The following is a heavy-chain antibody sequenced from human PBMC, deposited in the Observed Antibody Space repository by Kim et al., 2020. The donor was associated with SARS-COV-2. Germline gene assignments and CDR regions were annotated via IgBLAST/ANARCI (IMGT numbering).Heavy chain of an antibody. CDR1: GFTFSSYS. J-gene: IGHJ4*02. V-gene: IGHV3-21*01. CDR2: ISSSSSYI. CDR3: ARTQSGVRSSWTLDGVVDNWFDY. D-gene: IGHD6-13*01. Sequence: GGSLRLSCAASGFTFSSYSMNWVRQAPGKGLEWVSSISSSSSYIYYADSVKGRFTISRDNAKNSLYLQMNSLRAEDTAVYYCARTQSGVRSSWTLDGVVDNWFDYWGQGTLVTVSS.